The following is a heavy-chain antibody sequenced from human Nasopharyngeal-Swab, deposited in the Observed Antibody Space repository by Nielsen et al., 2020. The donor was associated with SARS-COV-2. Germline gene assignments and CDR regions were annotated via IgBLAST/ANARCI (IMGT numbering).Heavy chain of an antibody. Sequence: WIRQPPGKGLEWVAVISYDGSNKYYADSVKDRFTISRDNSKNTLYLQMNSLRAEDTAVYYCARDGLDCSGGSCYSWAYYYYGMDVWGQGTTVTVSS. D-gene: IGHD2-15*01. CDR3: ARDGLDCSGGSCYSWAYYYYGMDV. CDR2: ISYDGSNK. V-gene: IGHV3-30*03. J-gene: IGHJ6*02.